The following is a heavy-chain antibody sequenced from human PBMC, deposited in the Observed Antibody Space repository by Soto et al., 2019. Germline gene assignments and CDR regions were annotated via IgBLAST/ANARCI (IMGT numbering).Heavy chain of an antibody. Sequence: QVQLQESGPGLVKPSQTLSLTGTVSGDSISRGAYFWSWIRQHPVKGLEWIGYIYYSGTTYYNPSLKSRVTISVDTSKNHFSLRLSSVTAADTAVYYCARTSRGGAGKFDPWGQGTLVTVSS. CDR1: GDSISRGAYF. CDR2: IYYSGTT. CDR3: ARTSRGGAGKFDP. D-gene: IGHD3-10*01. V-gene: IGHV4-31*03. J-gene: IGHJ5*02.